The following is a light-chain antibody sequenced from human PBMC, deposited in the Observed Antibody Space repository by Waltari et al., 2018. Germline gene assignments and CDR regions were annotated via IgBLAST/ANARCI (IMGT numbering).Light chain of an antibody. CDR1: QSISSL. V-gene: IGKV1-39*01. CDR3: QHSHTIPIT. CDR2: AES. J-gene: IGKJ4*01. Sequence: DIQMTQSPSSLSASVGDRVTITCRASQSISSLLNWYQQKPGKAPQVLSSAESNLQSGVPSRFSGSGSGTDFTLTVSSLQPEDFATYYCQHSHTIPITFGGGTKVDIK.